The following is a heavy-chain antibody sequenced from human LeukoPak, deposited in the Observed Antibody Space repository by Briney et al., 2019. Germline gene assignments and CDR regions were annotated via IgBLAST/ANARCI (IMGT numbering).Heavy chain of an antibody. Sequence: GGTLRLSSAASGFTVNTNYMNWVRQAPGKGLEWVSAIYSGGSTYYADSVKGRFTISRDNSKNTLYLQMNSLRAEDTAVYYCARGSTSSARSHFDYWGLGTLVTVSS. CDR2: IYSGGST. CDR3: ARGSTSSARSHFDY. CDR1: GFTVNTNY. D-gene: IGHD2-2*01. J-gene: IGHJ4*02. V-gene: IGHV3-53*01.